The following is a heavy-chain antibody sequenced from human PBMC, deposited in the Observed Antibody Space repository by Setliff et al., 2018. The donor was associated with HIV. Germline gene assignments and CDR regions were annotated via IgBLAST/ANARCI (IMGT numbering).Heavy chain of an antibody. CDR2: IYTRGNT. CDR3: TRDLWGDDYYYNNMDV. D-gene: IGHD2-21*02. CDR1: GGSLTGYN. J-gene: IGHJ6*03. Sequence: SETLSLTCAVYGGSLTGYNWSWIRQAAGQGLEWIGRIYTRGNTNYNPSLRSRVTMSVDTSQNQFSLTVTSVTAADTAVYYCTRDLWGDDYYYNNMDVWGKGTTVTVSS. V-gene: IGHV4-4*07.